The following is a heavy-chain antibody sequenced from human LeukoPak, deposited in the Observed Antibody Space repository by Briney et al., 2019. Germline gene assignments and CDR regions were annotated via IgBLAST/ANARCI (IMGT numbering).Heavy chain of an antibody. CDR1: GFSFNSYW. J-gene: IGHJ5*01. D-gene: IGHD2-21*02. CDR2: INIEGTDI. CDR3: ATVFDF. Sequence: TGGSLRLSCAASGFSFNSYWMQWVRQAPGKGLEWVSRINIEGTDISYAGSVKGRFTISRDNAKNTVYLQMNSLRAEDTAVYYCATVFDFWGQGTLVTVSS. V-gene: IGHV3-74*01.